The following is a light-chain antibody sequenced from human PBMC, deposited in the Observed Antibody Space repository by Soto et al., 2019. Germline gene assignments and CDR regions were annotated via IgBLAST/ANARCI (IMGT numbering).Light chain of an antibody. V-gene: IGKV1-5*03. CDR2: SAS. CDR3: QQYESYPLT. CDR1: QSVSGW. J-gene: IGKJ4*01. Sequence: DIQMTQSPPTLSASVGDSVTMTCRASQSVSGWLVRYRQKPGKAPELLIYSASTLETGVPSRFSGSGSGTEFTLTVSSLQPDDFATYYCQQYESYPLTFGEGTKIDIK.